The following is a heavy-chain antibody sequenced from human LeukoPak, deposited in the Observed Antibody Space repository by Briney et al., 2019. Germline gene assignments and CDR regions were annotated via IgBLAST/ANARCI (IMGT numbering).Heavy chain of an antibody. D-gene: IGHD3-16*01. J-gene: IGHJ3*02. V-gene: IGHV3-33*08. Sequence: GGSLRLSCAASEFTFSDYWMSWVRQAPGKGPEWVAVILNDGSQEKYADSVKGRFTISRDNSKNTLFLQMNSLRAEDTAVYYCARDDALGDNALDIWGQGTMVTVSS. CDR1: EFTFSDYW. CDR2: ILNDGSQE. CDR3: ARDDALGDNALDI.